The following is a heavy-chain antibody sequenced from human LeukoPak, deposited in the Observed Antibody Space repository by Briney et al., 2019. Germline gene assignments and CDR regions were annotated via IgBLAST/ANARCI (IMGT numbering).Heavy chain of an antibody. J-gene: IGHJ4*02. D-gene: IGHD2-15*01. Sequence: GGSLRLSCAASGFTFSNAWMSWVRQAPGKGLEWVSSISSSSSYIYYADSVKGRFTISRDNAKNSLYLQMNSLRAEDTAVYYCAKAPVTTCRGAFCYPFDYWGLGTLVTVSS. CDR3: AKAPVTTCRGAFCYPFDY. CDR1: GFTFSNAW. V-gene: IGHV3-21*01. CDR2: ISSSSSYI.